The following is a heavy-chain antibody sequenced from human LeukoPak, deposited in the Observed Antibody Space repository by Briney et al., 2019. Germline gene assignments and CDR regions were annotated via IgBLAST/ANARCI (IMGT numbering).Heavy chain of an antibody. D-gene: IGHD3-10*01. V-gene: IGHV3-30*02. CDR3: AKDSGLWFGELYFDY. CDR2: IRYDGSNK. CDR1: GFTFSSYG. J-gene: IGHJ4*02. Sequence: GGSLRLSCAASGFTFSSYGMHWVRQAPGKGLEWVAFIRYDGSNKYYADSVKGRFTISRDNSKNTLYLQMNSLRAEDTAVYYCAKDSGLWFGELYFDYWGQGTLVTVSS.